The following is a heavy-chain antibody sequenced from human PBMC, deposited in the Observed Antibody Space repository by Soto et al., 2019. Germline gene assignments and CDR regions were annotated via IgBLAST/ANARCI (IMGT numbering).Heavy chain of an antibody. CDR2: INAGNGNT. CDR3: ARALSPYYFDY. J-gene: IGHJ4*02. V-gene: IGHV1-3*01. Sequence: QVQLVQSGAEVKKPGASVKVSCKASGYTFTSYAMHWVRQAPGQRLEWMGWINAGNGNTKYSQKFQGRVTITRDTSASTAYMALSSLRSEDTDVYYCARALSPYYFDYWCQGTLVTVSS. CDR1: GYTFTSYA.